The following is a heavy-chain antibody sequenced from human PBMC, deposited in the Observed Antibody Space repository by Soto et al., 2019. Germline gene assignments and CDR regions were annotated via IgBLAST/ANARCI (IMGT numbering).Heavy chain of an antibody. CDR3: GRQSTGYGSSLDY. J-gene: IGHJ4*02. Sequence: QVQLVESGGGVVQPGRSLRLSCAASGFTFSSYVMHWVRQAPGKGLEWVAVISYDGSNKYYADSVKGRFTISRDNSKNTLYLQMNSQRADDASVYYCGRQSTGYGSSLDYWGQGTLVTVST. V-gene: IGHV3-30-3*01. D-gene: IGHD6-13*01. CDR2: ISYDGSNK. CDR1: GFTFSSYV.